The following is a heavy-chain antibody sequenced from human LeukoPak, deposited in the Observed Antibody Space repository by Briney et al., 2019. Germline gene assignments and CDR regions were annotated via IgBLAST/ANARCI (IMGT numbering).Heavy chain of an antibody. CDR3: ARDPAAMDV. Sequence: GGSLRLSCTASGFTFSSYGMHWVRQASGKGLEWVTFIRYDGTNKFYADSVKGRFTISRDNAKNSLYLQMNSLRAEDTAVYYCARDPAAMDVWGKGTTVTVSS. J-gene: IGHJ6*04. CDR2: IRYDGTNK. CDR1: GFTFSSYG. V-gene: IGHV3-30*02. D-gene: IGHD6-13*01.